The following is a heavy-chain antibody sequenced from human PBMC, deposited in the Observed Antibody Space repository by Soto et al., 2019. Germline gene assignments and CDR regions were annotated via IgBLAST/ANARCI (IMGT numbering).Heavy chain of an antibody. CDR3: AKGGTGHSSSWPDY. J-gene: IGHJ4*02. V-gene: IGHV3-9*01. CDR1: GFTFDEYG. D-gene: IGHD6-13*01. CDR2: ISWNSGRL. Sequence: EVQLVESGGGLVQPGRSLRLSCAASGFTFDEYGMHWVRQDPGKGLEWVSGISWNSGRLGYADSVKGRFTVSRDNAKNSLYLQMNSLRPEDTALYYCAKGGTGHSSSWPDYWGQGTPVTVSS.